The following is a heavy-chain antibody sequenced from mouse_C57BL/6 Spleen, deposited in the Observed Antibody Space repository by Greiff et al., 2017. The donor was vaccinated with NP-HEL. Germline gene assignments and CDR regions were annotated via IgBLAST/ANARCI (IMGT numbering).Heavy chain of an antibody. D-gene: IGHD2-3*01. CDR1: GFTFSDYY. Sequence: EVKLVESEGGLVQPGSSMKLSCTASGFTFSDYYMAWVRQVPEKGLEWVANINYDGSSTYYLDSLKSRFIISRDNAKNILYLQMSSLKSEDTATYYCARVGGYYPRSYYAMDYWGQGTSVTVSS. J-gene: IGHJ4*01. CDR2: INYDGSST. CDR3: ARVGGYYPRSYYAMDY. V-gene: IGHV5-16*01.